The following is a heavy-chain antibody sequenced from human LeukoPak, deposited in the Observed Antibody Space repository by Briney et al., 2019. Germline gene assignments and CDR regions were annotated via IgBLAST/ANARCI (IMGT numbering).Heavy chain of an antibody. CDR3: AVDTPSGGDYYFDY. D-gene: IGHD3-16*01. CDR1: GFSFSTYG. V-gene: IGHV3-33*01. CDR2: IWNAGTNT. J-gene: IGHJ4*02. Sequence: GGSLRLSCAASGFSFSTYGMHWVRQAPGKGLEWVALIWNAGTNTYYADSVKGRFTISRDNSKNTLYLQMNSLRAEDTAVYYCAVDTPSGGDYYFDYWGQGTLVIVSS.